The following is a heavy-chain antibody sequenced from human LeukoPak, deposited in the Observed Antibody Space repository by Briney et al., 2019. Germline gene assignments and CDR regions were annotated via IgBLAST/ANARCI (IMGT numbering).Heavy chain of an antibody. V-gene: IGHV1-18*01. D-gene: IGHD2-15*01. CDR3: ARDPSTYCSGGSCYMVY. J-gene: IGHJ4*02. CDR2: ISAYNGNT. CDR1: GYTFTSYG. Sequence: GASVKVSCQASGYTFTSYGISWVRQAPGQGLEWMGWISAYNGNTNYAQKLQGRVTMTTDTSTSTAYMELRSLRSDDTAVYYCARDPSTYCSGGSCYMVYWGQGTLVTVSS.